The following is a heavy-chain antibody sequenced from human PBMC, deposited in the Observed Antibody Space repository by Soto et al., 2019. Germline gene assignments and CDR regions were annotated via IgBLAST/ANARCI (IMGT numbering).Heavy chain of an antibody. Sequence: SETLSLTCSVSGGSITSHYCSWFRQPPGKGLEWIGYIHHSGSTSYNPSLKSRVTMSVDTSKNQFSLKVNSVTAADTAPYYCARQGFGQLHGLVDVWGPGTTVTVSS. J-gene: IGHJ6*02. V-gene: IGHV4-59*08. CDR1: GGSITSHY. D-gene: IGHD3-10*01. CDR3: ARQGFGQLHGLVDV. CDR2: IHHSGST.